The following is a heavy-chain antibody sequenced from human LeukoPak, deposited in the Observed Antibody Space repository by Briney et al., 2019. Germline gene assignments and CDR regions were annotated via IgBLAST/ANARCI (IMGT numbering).Heavy chain of an antibody. J-gene: IGHJ5*02. Sequence: EASVKVSCKASGGTFSSYAISWVRQAPGQGLEWVGGNIPIFGTANYAQKFQGRVTITADESTSTAYMELSSLRSEDTAVYYCARVPDYYDSSGYPPNNDWFNPWGQGTLVTVSS. V-gene: IGHV1-69*13. D-gene: IGHD3-22*01. CDR2: NIPIFGTA. CDR1: GGTFSSYA. CDR3: ARVPDYYDSSGYPPNNDWFNP.